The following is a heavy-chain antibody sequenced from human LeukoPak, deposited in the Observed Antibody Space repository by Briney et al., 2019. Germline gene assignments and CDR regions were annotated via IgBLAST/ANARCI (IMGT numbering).Heavy chain of an antibody. D-gene: IGHD2-15*01. CDR2: ISSNGGST. V-gene: IGHV3-64*01. J-gene: IGHJ5*02. Sequence: GGSLRLSCAASGFTFSNYAMHWVRQAPGKGLEYVSAISSNGGSTYYANSVKGRFTISRDNSKNTLYLQMGSLRAEDMAVYYCARDNCSGGSCYPLYNWFDPWGQGTLVTVSS. CDR3: ARDNCSGGSCYPLYNWFDP. CDR1: GFTFSNYA.